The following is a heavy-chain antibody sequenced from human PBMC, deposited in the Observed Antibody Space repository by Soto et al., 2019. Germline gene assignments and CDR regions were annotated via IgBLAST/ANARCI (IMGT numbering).Heavy chain of an antibody. CDR2: IYSGGST. V-gene: IGHV3-66*01. D-gene: IGHD6-13*01. CDR3: AREGRIAAAGTQGYYYGMDV. J-gene: IGHJ6*02. Sequence: PGGSLRLSCAASGFTVSSNYMSWVRQAPGKGLEWVSVIYSGGSTYYADSVKGRFTISRDNSKNTLYLQMNSLRAEDTAVYYCAREGRIAAAGTQGYYYGMDVWGQGTTVTVSS. CDR1: GFTVSSNY.